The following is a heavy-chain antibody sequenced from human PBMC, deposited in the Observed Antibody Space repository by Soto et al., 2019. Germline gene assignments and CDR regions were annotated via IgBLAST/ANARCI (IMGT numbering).Heavy chain of an antibody. V-gene: IGHV1-69*02. CDR3: GENKKYCIGGSCHSDYYYYMDV. CDR1: GGTFSSYT. Sequence: SVKVSCKASGGTFSSYTISWVRQAPGQGLEWMGRIIPILGIANYAQKFQGRVKITADKSTSTAYMELSSLRSEDTAVYYCGENKKYCIGGSCHSDYYYYMDVWGKGTTVTVSS. J-gene: IGHJ6*03. CDR2: IIPILGIA. D-gene: IGHD2-15*01.